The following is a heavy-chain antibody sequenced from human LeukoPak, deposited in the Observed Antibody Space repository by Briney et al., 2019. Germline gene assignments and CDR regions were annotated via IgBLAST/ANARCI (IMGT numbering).Heavy chain of an antibody. CDR1: GFTFNNYA. CDR3: AKGGIKRFGMVPDWFDP. V-gene: IGHV3-23*01. J-gene: IGHJ5*02. D-gene: IGHD3-3*01. Sequence: GSLRLSCAASGFTFNNYALSRVRQGSGKGVEWVSSVGPSGASPFYADSVKGRFTISRDIPKTTLYLQMNSLRAEDTATYFCAKGGIKRFGMVPDWFDPWGQGTLVTVSS. CDR2: VGPSGASP.